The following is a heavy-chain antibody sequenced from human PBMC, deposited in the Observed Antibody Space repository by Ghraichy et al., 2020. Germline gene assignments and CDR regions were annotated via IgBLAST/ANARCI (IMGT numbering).Heavy chain of an antibody. Sequence: GGYLRLSCAASGFTFSSYGMHWVRQAPGKGLEWVAFIRYDGSNKYYADSVKGRFTISRDNSKNTLYLQMNSLRAEDTAVYYCAKDGHSSSGSSGKYNWFDPWGQGTLVTVSS. D-gene: IGHD6-6*01. J-gene: IGHJ5*02. CDR1: GFTFSSYG. V-gene: IGHV3-30*02. CDR3: AKDGHSSSGSSGKYNWFDP. CDR2: IRYDGSNK.